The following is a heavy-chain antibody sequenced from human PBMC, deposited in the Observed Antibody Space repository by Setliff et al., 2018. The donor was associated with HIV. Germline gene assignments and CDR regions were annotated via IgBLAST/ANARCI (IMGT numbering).Heavy chain of an antibody. J-gene: IGHJ1*01. Sequence: PGGSLRLSCAASGFTFSSYGMHWVRQAPGKGLEWVAVIWYDGNNKYYADSVKGRFTISRDNSKNTLYLQMNSLRAEDTAVYYCAKDAGSYSYVHEYYTHWGQGTLVTVSS. CDR1: GFTFSSYG. D-gene: IGHD5-18*01. V-gene: IGHV3-33*06. CDR3: AKDAGSYSYVHEYYTH. CDR2: IWYDGNNK.